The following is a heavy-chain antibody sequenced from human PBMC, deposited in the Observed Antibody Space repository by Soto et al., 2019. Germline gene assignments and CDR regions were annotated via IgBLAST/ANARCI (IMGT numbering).Heavy chain of an antibody. V-gene: IGHV1-2*04. CDR1: GYTFTGYY. CDR3: AVIAAAGSMQFDY. Sequence: ASVKVSCKASGYTFTGYYMHWVRQAPGQGLEWMGWINPNSGGTNYAQKFQGWVTMTRDTSISTAYMELSRLRSDDTAVYYCAVIAAAGSMQFDYWGQGTLVTVSS. CDR2: INPNSGGT. D-gene: IGHD6-13*01. J-gene: IGHJ4*02.